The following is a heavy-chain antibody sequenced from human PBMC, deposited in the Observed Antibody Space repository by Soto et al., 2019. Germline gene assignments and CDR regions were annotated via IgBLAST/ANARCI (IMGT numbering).Heavy chain of an antibody. D-gene: IGHD3-22*01. CDR1: GGTFSSYA. V-gene: IGHV1-69*13. Sequence: ASVKVSCKASGGTFSSYAISWVRQAPGQGLEWMGGIIPIFGTANYAQKFQGRVTITADESTSTAYMELSSLRSEDTAVYYCARRGGMIVVVIPPGFDIWGQGTMVTVSS. CDR3: ARRGGMIVVVIPPGFDI. J-gene: IGHJ3*02. CDR2: IIPIFGTA.